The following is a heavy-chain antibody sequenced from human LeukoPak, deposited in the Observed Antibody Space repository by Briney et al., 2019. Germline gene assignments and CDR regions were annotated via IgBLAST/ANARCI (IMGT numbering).Heavy chain of an antibody. V-gene: IGHV3-23*01. J-gene: IGHJ6*03. CDR3: AKDRCSNGIGCLYYYMDV. D-gene: IGHD2-8*01. Sequence: GGSLRLSCVASGFPLSNYAMSWVRQVPGKGLEWVSATSSSDDGTYYADSVRGRFTISRDNSKNILYLQMNSLRAEDTAVYYCAKDRCSNGIGCLYYYMDVWGKGTMVTISS. CDR1: GFPLSNYA. CDR2: TSSSDDGT.